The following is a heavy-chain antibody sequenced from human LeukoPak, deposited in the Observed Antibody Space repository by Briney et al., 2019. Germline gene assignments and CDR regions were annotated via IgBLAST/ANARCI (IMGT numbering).Heavy chain of an antibody. V-gene: IGHV3-23*01. CDR2: ISGSGGST. CDR1: GFTFSSYA. J-gene: IGHJ3*02. D-gene: IGHD1-26*01. Sequence: GGSLRLSCAASGFTFSSYAMSWVRQAPGKGLEWVSAISGSGGSTYYADSVKGRFTISRDNSKNTLYLQMNSLRAEDTAVYYCARGRSYYSAFDIWGQGTMVTVSS. CDR3: ARGRSYYSAFDI.